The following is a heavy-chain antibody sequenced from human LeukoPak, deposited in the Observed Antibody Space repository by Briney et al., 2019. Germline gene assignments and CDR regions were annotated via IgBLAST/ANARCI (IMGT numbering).Heavy chain of an antibody. CDR2: VIPIFGTA. Sequence: SVKVSCKASGGTFSNYAISWVRQAPGQGLEWMGGVIPIFGTANYAQKFQGRVTITADESTSTAYMELSSLRSEDTAVYYCARGAVTTSFGIDPWGQGTLVTVSS. J-gene: IGHJ5*02. V-gene: IGHV1-69*13. CDR1: GGTFSNYA. CDR3: ARGAVTTSFGIDP. D-gene: IGHD4-17*01.